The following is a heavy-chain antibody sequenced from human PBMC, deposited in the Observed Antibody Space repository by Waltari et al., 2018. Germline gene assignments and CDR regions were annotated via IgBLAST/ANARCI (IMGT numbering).Heavy chain of an antibody. J-gene: IGHJ4*02. V-gene: IGHV4-59*01. CDR2: IYYSGST. D-gene: IGHD3-10*01. Sequence: QVQLQESGPGLVKPSETLSLTCTVSGGSISRYYWSWIRQPPGKGLEWIGYIYYSGSTNYNPSLKSRVTISVDTSKNQFSLKLSSVTAADTAVYYWARGRVQADYWGQGTLVTVSS. CDR3: ARGRVQADY. CDR1: GGSISRYY.